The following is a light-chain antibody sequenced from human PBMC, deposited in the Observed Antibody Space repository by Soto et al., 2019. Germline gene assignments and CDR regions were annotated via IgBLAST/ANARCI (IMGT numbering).Light chain of an antibody. CDR2: EVS. Sequence: QSALTQPPSASGSPGQSVTISCTGTSSDVGAYNYVSWYQQHPGKAPKLLIYEVSERPSGVPDRFSGSKSGNTASLTVSGLQAEDEADYYCNSYTGSNNWVFGGGTKLTVL. V-gene: IGLV2-8*01. CDR1: SSDVGAYNY. CDR3: NSYTGSNNWV. J-gene: IGLJ3*02.